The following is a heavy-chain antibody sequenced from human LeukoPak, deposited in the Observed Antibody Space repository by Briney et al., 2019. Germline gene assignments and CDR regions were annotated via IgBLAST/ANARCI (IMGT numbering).Heavy chain of an antibody. V-gene: IGHV4-34*01. CDR2: INHSGST. D-gene: IGHD2-21*02. J-gene: IGHJ4*02. CDR1: GGSFSGYY. CDR3: ARGREHIVVVTAIDGSGYYFDY. Sequence: SETLSLTCAVYGGSFSGYYWSWIRQPPGKGLEWIGEINHSGSTNYNPSLKSRVTISVDTSKNQFSLKLSSVTAADTAVYYCARGREHIVVVTAIDGSGYYFDYWGQGTLVTVSS.